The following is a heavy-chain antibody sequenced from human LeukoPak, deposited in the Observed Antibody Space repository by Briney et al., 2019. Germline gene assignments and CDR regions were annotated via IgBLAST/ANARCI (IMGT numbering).Heavy chain of an antibody. CDR2: INHSLST. CDR3: AIHPLLRGVTYDYYDYIDV. CDR1: VGSFSGYY. J-gene: IGHJ6*03. D-gene: IGHD3-10*01. V-gene: IGHV4-34*01. Sequence: SETLSLTCAVYVGSFSGYYTSWIREPLGKGLEWIGEINHSLSTKYNPSIQSRVTLSVATSTHKFSLKLSSVTAADMAVYYCAIHPLLRGVTYDYYDYIDVWGKGTTVTISS.